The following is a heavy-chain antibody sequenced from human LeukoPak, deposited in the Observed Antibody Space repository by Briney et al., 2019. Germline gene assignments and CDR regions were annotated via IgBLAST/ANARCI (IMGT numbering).Heavy chain of an antibody. V-gene: IGHV1-2*06. CDR1: GYTFTGYY. CDR2: INPNSGGT. D-gene: IGHD2-2*01. Sequence: GASVKVSCKASGYTFTGYYMHWVRQAPGQGLEWMGRINPNSGGTNYAQKFQGRVTMTRDTSISTAYMELSRLRSDDTAVYYCGRGYCSSTSCAFDAFDIWGQGTMVTVSS. J-gene: IGHJ3*02. CDR3: GRGYCSSTSCAFDAFDI.